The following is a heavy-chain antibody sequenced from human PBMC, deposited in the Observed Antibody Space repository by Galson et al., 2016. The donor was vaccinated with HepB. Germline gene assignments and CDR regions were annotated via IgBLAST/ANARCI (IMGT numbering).Heavy chain of an antibody. CDR3: SSMVRGNSWNP. CDR1: GFTFTNYW. J-gene: IGHJ5*02. CDR2: ISQDGSQT. V-gene: IGHV3-7*01. Sequence: SLRLSCAASGFTFTNYWMCWVRQAPGKGLEWVANISQDGSQTNFVDSLKGRFTISRDNAKNSLYLQMNSLRAEDTAVYYCSSMVRGNSWNPWGQGTLVTVSS. D-gene: IGHD1/OR15-1a*01.